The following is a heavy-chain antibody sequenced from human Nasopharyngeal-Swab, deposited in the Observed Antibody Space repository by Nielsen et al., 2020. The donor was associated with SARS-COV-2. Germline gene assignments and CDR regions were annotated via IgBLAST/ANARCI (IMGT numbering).Heavy chain of an antibody. J-gene: IGHJ5*02. CDR1: GFTFSSYS. Sequence: GESLKISCAASGFTFSSYSMNWVRQAPGKGLEWVSSISSSSSYIYYADSVKGRFTISRDNAKNSLYLQMNSLSAEDTAVYYCASGQEPLWFGELPWFDPWGQGTLVTVSS. CDR2: ISSSSSYI. D-gene: IGHD3-10*01. CDR3: ASGQEPLWFGELPWFDP. V-gene: IGHV3-21*01.